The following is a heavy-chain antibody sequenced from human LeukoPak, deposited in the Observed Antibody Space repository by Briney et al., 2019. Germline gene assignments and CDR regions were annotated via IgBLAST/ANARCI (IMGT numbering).Heavy chain of an antibody. CDR2: IYYSGTT. J-gene: IGHJ4*02. V-gene: IGHV4-59*01. CDR3: ARGKYSSGWFLDY. D-gene: IGHD6-19*01. CDR1: GGSINRYF. Sequence: SETLSLTCTVSGGSINRYFWSWIRQPPGRGLEWIGHIYYSGTTNYNPSLKSRVTVSVDMSKNQFSLKLTSVTAADTAVYYCARGKYSSGWFLDYWGQGTLVIVSS.